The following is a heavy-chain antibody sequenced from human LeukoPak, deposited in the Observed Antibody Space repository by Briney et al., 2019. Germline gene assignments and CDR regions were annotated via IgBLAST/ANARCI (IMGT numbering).Heavy chain of an antibody. CDR1: GGSISSYY. J-gene: IGHJ4*02. Sequence: SETLSLTCTVSGGSISSYYRSWIRQPPGKGLEWIGYIYYSGSTNYNPSLKSRVTISVDTSKNQFSLKLSSVTAADTAVYYCARSDYDSSGCQLFDYWGQGTLVTVSS. CDR2: IYYSGST. D-gene: IGHD3-22*01. V-gene: IGHV4-59*01. CDR3: ARSDYDSSGCQLFDY.